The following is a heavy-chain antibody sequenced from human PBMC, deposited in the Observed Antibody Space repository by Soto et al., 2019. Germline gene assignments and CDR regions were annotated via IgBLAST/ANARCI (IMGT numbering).Heavy chain of an antibody. CDR1: GYTLTELS. D-gene: IGHD3-3*01. V-gene: IGHV1-24*01. CDR2: FDPEDGET. Sequence: ASVKVSCKVSGYTLTELSMHWVRQAPGKGLEWMGGFDPEDGETIYAQKFQGRVTMTEDTSTDTAYLQWSSLKASDTAMYYCARLHMGYDFWVGGEPRNYYYYGMDVWGQGXTVTVPS. CDR3: ARLHMGYDFWVGGEPRNYYYYGMDV. J-gene: IGHJ6*02.